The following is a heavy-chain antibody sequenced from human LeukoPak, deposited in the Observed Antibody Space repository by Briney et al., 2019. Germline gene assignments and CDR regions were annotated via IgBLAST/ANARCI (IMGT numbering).Heavy chain of an antibody. D-gene: IGHD3-10*01. V-gene: IGHV4-59*01. CDR1: GGSISSYY. J-gene: IGHJ4*02. CDR2: IYYSGST. Sequence: SETLSLTCTVSGGSISSYYWSWIRQPPGKGLEWIAYIYYSGSTNYNPSLKSRVAISVDTSKNQFSLKLSSVTAADTAVYYCARRYGSGSSGTFDYWGQGTLVTVSS. CDR3: ARRYGSGSSGTFDY.